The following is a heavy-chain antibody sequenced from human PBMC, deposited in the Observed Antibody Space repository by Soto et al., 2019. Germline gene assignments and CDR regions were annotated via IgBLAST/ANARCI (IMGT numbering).Heavy chain of an antibody. Sequence: GGSLRLSCAASGFTFSSYGMHWVRQAPGKGLEWVAVIWYDGSNKYYADSVKGRFTISRDNSKNTLYLQMNSLRAEDTAVYYCARDPPEDSRGYFALDIWGQGTMVTVSS. D-gene: IGHD3-22*01. V-gene: IGHV3-33*01. CDR1: GFTFSSYG. CDR2: IWYDGSNK. J-gene: IGHJ3*02. CDR3: ARDPPEDSRGYFALDI.